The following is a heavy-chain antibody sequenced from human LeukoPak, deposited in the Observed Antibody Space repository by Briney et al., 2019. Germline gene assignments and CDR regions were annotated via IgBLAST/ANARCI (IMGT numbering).Heavy chain of an antibody. CDR3: ARSYGGNSGVKITDYYYYYMDV. J-gene: IGHJ6*03. D-gene: IGHD4-23*01. CDR1: GYTFTSYY. V-gene: IGHV1-46*01. Sequence: ASVKVSCKASGYTFTSYYMHWVRQAPAQGLERMGMIYPSGGSTSYEHKSQGRVTITRDTSTSTVYMELSSLRSEDTAVYYCARSYGGNSGVKITDYYYYYMDVWGKGTMVTVSS. CDR2: IYPSGGST.